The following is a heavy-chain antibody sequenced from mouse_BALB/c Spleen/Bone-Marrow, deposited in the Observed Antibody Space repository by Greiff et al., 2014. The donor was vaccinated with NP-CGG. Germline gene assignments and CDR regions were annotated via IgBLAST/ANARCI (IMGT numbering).Heavy chain of an antibody. D-gene: IGHD1-1*01. J-gene: IGHJ2*01. CDR2: ILPGSGNT. V-gene: IGHV1-9*01. CDR3: SRRAQYFGSGLDY. CDR1: GYIFSSYW. Sequence: QVQLQQSGAELMKPGASVTISCKATGYIFSSYWIEWIKQRPGHGLEWIGEILPGSGNTDCNEKFRDKATFTAETSSNIAYMQLSSLTSEDSAVYYCSRRAQYFGSGLDYWGQGTTLTVSS.